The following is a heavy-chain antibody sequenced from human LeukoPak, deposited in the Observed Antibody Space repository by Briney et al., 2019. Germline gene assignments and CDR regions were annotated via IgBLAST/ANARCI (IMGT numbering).Heavy chain of an antibody. CDR1: GFTFTSYA. CDR3: AKPARTDYADY. V-gene: IGHV3-23*01. Sequence: GGSLRLSCAASGFTFTSYAMNWVRQAPGKGLEWVSATSGSGGNTYYADSVKGRFTISRDNSKNTLYLQMNSLRAEDTAVYYCAKPARTDYADYWGQGTLVTVSS. D-gene: IGHD1-14*01. J-gene: IGHJ4*02. CDR2: TSGSGGNT.